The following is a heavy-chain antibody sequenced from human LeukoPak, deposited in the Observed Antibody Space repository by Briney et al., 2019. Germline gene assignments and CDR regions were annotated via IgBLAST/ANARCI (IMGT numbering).Heavy chain of an antibody. CDR3: ARTGKFDS. V-gene: IGHV3-7*05. CDR2: IRTDGSET. Sequence: TGGSLRLSCAASGFTFSSYWMHWVRQAPGRGLEWVANIRTDGSETFYVDSVKGRFTISRDNAKNSVYLQMNSLRAEDTAIYYCARTGKFDSWGQGTLVTVSA. J-gene: IGHJ5*01. CDR1: GFTFSSYW.